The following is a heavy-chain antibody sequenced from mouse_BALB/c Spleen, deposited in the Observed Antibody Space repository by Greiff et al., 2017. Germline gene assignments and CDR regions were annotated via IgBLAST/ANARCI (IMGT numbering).Heavy chain of an antibody. CDR3: ARAHDGYYVGAMDY. CDR2: ISDGGSYT. CDR1: GFTFSDYY. J-gene: IGHJ4*01. V-gene: IGHV5-4*02. Sequence: EVKLMESGGGLMKPGGSLKLSCAASGFTFSDYYMYWVRQTPEKRLEWVATISDGGSYTYYPDSVKGRFTISRDNAKNNLYLQMSSLKSEDTAMYYCARAHDGYYVGAMDYWGQGTSVTVSS. D-gene: IGHD2-3*01.